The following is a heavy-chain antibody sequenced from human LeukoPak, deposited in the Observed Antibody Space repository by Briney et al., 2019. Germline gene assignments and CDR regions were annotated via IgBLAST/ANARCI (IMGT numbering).Heavy chain of an antibody. CDR2: INPNSGGT. J-gene: IGHJ6*03. CDR1: GYTFTSYD. Sequence: ASVKVSCKASGYTFTSYDINWVRQATGQGLEWMGWINPNSGGTNYAQKFQGRVTMTRDTSISTAYMELSSLRSEDTAVYYCARGPSAGFIYYYYYMDVWGKGTTVTVSS. V-gene: IGHV1-2*02. CDR3: ARGPSAGFIYYYYYMDV. D-gene: IGHD3-10*01.